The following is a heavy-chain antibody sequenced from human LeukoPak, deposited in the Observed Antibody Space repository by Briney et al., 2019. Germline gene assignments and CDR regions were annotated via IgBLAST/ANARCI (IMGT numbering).Heavy chain of an antibody. CDR3: ARNSDYDILTGFGY. CDR1: GLSLNSYA. J-gene: IGHJ4*02. CDR2: SSSSDDGK. V-gene: IGHV3-23*01. D-gene: IGHD3-9*01. Sequence: GGSLRLSCTASGLSLNSYAMSWVRQVPGKGLEWVSASSSSDDGKWYAESVRGRFTISRDTSKNTVYLQMNSLRAEDTAVYYCARNSDYDILTGFGYWGQGTLVTVSS.